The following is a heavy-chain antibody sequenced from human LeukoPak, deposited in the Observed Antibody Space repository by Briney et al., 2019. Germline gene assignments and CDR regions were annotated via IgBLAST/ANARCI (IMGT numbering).Heavy chain of an antibody. V-gene: IGHV3-21*01. D-gene: IGHD6-6*01. J-gene: IGHJ4*02. CDR3: ARDLGTRKSIAFAD. CDR1: GFSFRSCR. Sequence: GGSLRLSCAASGFSFRSCRMNWVRQAPGKGLEGVASISSNNGYIYYADSVKGRFTISRDNGENSLHLQMNSLRAEDAAVYYCARDLGTRKSIAFADWGQGTLVTVSS. CDR2: ISSNNGYI.